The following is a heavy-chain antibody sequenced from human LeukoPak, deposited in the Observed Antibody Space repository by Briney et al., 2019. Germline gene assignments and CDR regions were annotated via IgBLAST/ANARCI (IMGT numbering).Heavy chain of an antibody. CDR3: ARYSSGWYLNWFDP. J-gene: IGHJ5*02. CDR1: GYTFTGYY. V-gene: IGHV1-2*06. D-gene: IGHD6-19*01. CDR2: INTNSGGT. Sequence: ASVKVSCKASGYTFTGYYMHWVRPAPGQGLEWMGRINTNSGGTNYAQKFQGRVTMTRDTSISTAYMELSRLRSDDAAVYYCARYSSGWYLNWFDPWGQGTLVTVSS.